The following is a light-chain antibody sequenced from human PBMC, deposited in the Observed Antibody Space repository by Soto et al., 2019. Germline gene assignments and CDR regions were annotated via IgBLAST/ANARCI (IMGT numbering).Light chain of an antibody. CDR1: SSDVGDYNY. CDR2: EVS. CDR3: CSYTSSSAYV. J-gene: IGLJ7*01. V-gene: IGLV2-14*01. Sequence: QLVLTQPASVSGSPGQSITISCTGTSSDVGDYNYVSWYQQHPGKAPKLLIYEVSNRPSGVSTRFSGSKSGNTASLTISGLQAEDEADYYCCSYTSSSAYVFGTGTQLTVL.